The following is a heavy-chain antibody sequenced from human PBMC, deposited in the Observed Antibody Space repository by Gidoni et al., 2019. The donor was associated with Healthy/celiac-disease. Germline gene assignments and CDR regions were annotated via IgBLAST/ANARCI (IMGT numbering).Heavy chain of an antibody. J-gene: IGHJ5*02. CDR3: ARGQYYDYVWGSYRYTEDWFDP. D-gene: IGHD3-16*02. CDR2: INSDGSST. V-gene: IGHV3-74*01. Sequence: VSRINSDGSSTSYADSVKGRFTISRDNAKNTLYLQMNSLRAEDTAVYYCARGQYYDYVWGSYRYTEDWFDPWGQGTLVTVSS.